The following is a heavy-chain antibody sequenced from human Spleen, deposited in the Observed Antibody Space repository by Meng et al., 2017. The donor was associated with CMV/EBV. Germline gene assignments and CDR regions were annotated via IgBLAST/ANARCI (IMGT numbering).Heavy chain of an antibody. CDR2: INPYSGGT. Sequence: ASVKVSCKASGYTFTDYYIHWVRQAPGQGLEWMGWINPYSGGTNYAQKFQGRVTMTRDTSISTAYMELSRLRSDDTAFYYCARERYLEPAASPDYYYFGMDVWGQGTTVTVSS. V-gene: IGHV1-2*02. D-gene: IGHD2-2*01. J-gene: IGHJ6*02. CDR3: ARERYLEPAASPDYYYFGMDV. CDR1: GYTFTDYY.